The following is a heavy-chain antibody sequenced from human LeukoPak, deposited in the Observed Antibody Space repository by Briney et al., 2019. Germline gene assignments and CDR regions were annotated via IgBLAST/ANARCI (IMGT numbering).Heavy chain of an antibody. J-gene: IGHJ6*02. CDR1: GYTFTSYG. V-gene: IGHV1-18*01. CDR3: ARDGYCSGGSCYYYYYGMDV. D-gene: IGHD2-15*01. Sequence: ASVTVSCKASGYTFTSYGISWVRQAPGQGLEWMGWISAYNGNTNYAQKLQGRVTMTTDTSTSTAYMELRSLRSDDTAVYYCARDGYCSGGSCYYYYYGMDVWGQGTTVTVSS. CDR2: ISAYNGNT.